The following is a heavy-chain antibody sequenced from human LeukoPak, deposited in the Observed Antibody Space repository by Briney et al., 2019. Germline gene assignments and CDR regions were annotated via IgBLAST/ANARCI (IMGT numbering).Heavy chain of an antibody. J-gene: IGHJ5*02. V-gene: IGHV3-74*01. D-gene: IGHD5-18*01. CDR1: GFTFSSYS. Sequence: PGGSLRLSCAASGFTFSSYSMHWVRQAPGKGLMWVSRINGDGSTTTHADSVKGRFTISRDNAKSTLYLQMNSLRAEDTAVYFCARGAYTYGYDPWGQGTLVTDSS. CDR2: INGDGSTT. CDR3: ARGAYTYGYDP.